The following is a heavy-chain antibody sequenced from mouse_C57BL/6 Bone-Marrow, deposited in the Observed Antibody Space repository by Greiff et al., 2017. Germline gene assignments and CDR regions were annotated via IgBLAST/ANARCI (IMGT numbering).Heavy chain of an antibody. D-gene: IGHD1-1*01. CDR1: GFSLTSYA. J-gene: IGHJ2*01. Sequence: VMLVESGPGLVAPSQSLSISCTASGFSLTSYAISWVRQPPGKGLEWLGVIWPGGGTNYYSALISRLSISKDNSKSQVFLKMNSLQTDDTARYYCARGAVGSYWGQGTTLTVSS. V-gene: IGHV2-9-1*01. CDR2: IWPGGGT. CDR3: ARGAVGSY.